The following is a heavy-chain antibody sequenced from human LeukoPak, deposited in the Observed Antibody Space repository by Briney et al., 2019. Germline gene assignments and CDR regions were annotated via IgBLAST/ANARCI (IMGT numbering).Heavy chain of an antibody. CDR1: GYTFTGYY. Sequence: GASVKVSCKAFGYTFTGYYMHWVRQAPGQGLEWMGWINPNSGGTNYAQKFQGWVTMTRDTSISTAYMELSRLRSDDTAVYYCARGSRGYSYAPYYFDYWGQGTLVTVSS. CDR3: ARGSRGYSYAPYYFDY. V-gene: IGHV1-2*04. CDR2: INPNSGGT. D-gene: IGHD5-18*01. J-gene: IGHJ4*02.